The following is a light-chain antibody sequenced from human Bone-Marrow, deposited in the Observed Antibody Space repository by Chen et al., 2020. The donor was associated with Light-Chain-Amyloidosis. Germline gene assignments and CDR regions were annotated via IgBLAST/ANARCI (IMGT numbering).Light chain of an antibody. Sequence: SSDLTQPPSVSVSPGQSARIPCSGAPFPVKFAHWYQQKPGQAPVLVIFKDRERPSGIPERFTGSSSGAIVTLTISGAQAEDEAEYYCQSLDSSGNFFVFGGGTKVTDL. CDR1: PFPVKF. CDR3: QSLDSSGNFFV. CDR2: KDR. J-gene: IGLJ1*01. V-gene: IGLV3-25*03.